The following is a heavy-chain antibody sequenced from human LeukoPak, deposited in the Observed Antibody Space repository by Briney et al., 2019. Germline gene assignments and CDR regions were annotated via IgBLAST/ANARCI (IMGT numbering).Heavy chain of an antibody. CDR3: AKRGPGSPQSGKYYFDY. V-gene: IGHV3-23*01. Sequence: GGSLRLSCAASRFTFSSYGITWVRQAPGKGLEWVSAISGRADLTCYADSVKGRFTISRDNSKNTLYLQMNSLRAEDTAVYYCAKRGPGSPQSGKYYFDYWGQGTPVTVSS. CDR1: RFTFSSYG. CDR2: ISGRADLT. D-gene: IGHD3-10*01. J-gene: IGHJ4*02.